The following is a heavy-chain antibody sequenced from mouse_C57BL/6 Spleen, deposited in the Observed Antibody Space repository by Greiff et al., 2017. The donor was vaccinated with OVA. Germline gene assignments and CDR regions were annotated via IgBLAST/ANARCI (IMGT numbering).Heavy chain of an antibody. CDR2: IDPENGDT. CDR1: GFNIKDDY. D-gene: IGHD2-2*01. V-gene: IGHV14-4*01. J-gene: IGHJ4*01. CDR3: TRRYYGYDDYAMGD. Sequence: VQLQQSGAELVRPGASVKLSCTASGFNIKDDYMHWVKQRPEQGLEWIGWIDPENGDTEYASKFQGKATITADTSSNTAYLHLSSLTSEDTAVYYCTRRYYGYDDYAMGDRGQGASVTASS.